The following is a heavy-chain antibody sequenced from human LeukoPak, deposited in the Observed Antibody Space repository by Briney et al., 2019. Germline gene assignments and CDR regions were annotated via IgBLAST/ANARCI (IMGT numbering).Heavy chain of an antibody. CDR1: GGSISSNSYY. V-gene: IGHV4-39*07. D-gene: IGHD3-16*01. CDR3: ARDGGNPDY. J-gene: IGHJ4*02. CDR2: ISYSGST. Sequence: SETLSLTCSVSGGSISSNSYYWVWIRQPPGKGLEWIGTISYSGSTYYNPSLKSRVTISVDTSKNQFSLRLRSVTAADTAVYYCARDGGNPDYWGPGILVTVSS.